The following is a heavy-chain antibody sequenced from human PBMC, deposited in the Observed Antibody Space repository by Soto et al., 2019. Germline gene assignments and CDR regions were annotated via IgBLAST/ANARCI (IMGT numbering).Heavy chain of an antibody. Sequence: QVQLQESGPGLVKPSETLSLTCTVSGGSISSYYWSWIRQPPGRGLQWIGYIYHTQSTTYNYNPPLKSRVTISLDTSKNQFSLKLTSVTAADTAVYYCATGRVLYGSEYWGQGTLVTVSS. D-gene: IGHD3-10*01. CDR2: IYHTQSTTY. V-gene: IGHV4-59*03. CDR1: GGSISSYY. CDR3: ATGRVLYGSEY. J-gene: IGHJ4*02.